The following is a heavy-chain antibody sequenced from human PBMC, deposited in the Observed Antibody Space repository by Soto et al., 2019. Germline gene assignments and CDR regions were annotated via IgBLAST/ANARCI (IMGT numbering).Heavy chain of an antibody. J-gene: IGHJ5*02. CDR1: GDSVSSNSAA. D-gene: IGHD6-13*01. CDR3: ARDGIAAAGTHWFAP. Sequence: SPTLSLTYAISGDSVSSNSAAWNWIRQSPSRGLEWLGRTYYRSKWYNDYAVSVKSRITINPDTSKNQFSLQLNSVTPEDTAVYYCARDGIAAAGTHWFAPWGQGTLVTVS. V-gene: IGHV6-1*01. CDR2: TYYRSKWYN.